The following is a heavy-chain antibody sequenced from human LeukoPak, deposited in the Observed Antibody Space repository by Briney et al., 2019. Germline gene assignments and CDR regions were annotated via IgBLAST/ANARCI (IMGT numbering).Heavy chain of an antibody. V-gene: IGHV3-23*01. Sequence: GGSLRLSCAASGFTFSSYAMSWVRQAPGEGLEWVSSISSSGVSTYYADSVKGRFTISRDNSENTLFLQMNSLRAEDTAVYYCAKRERGLSYQDAFDTWGQGTLATVSS. CDR1: GFTFSSYA. J-gene: IGHJ3*02. D-gene: IGHD5-18*01. CDR3: AKRERGLSYQDAFDT. CDR2: ISSSGVST.